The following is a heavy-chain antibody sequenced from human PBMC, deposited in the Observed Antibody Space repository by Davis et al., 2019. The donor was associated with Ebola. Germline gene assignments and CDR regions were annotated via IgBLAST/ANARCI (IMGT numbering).Heavy chain of an antibody. CDR2: IGTAGDT. D-gene: IGHD3-3*01. V-gene: IGHV3-13*01. J-gene: IGHJ6*02. CDR1: GFTFSSYD. CDR3: AKDSDYDFWSGLPYGMDV. Sequence: GGSLRLSCAASGFTFSSYDMHWVRQATGKGLEWVSAIGTAGDTYYPGSVKGRFTISRENAKNSLYLQMNSLRAEDTAVYYCAKDSDYDFWSGLPYGMDVWGQGTTVTVSS.